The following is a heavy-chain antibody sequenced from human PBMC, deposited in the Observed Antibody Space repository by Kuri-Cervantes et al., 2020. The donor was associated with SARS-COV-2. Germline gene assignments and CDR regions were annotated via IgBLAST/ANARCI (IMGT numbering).Heavy chain of an antibody. CDR2: INPSGGST. CDR1: GYTFTSYG. V-gene: IGHV1-46*03. J-gene: IGHJ6*03. CDR3: ARERPSVVVPAAIFQGPYYYYYMDV. Sequence: APVKVSCKASGYTFTSYGISWVRQAPGQGLEWMGIINPSGGSTSYAQKFQGRVTMTRDTSTSTVYMELSSLRSEDTAVYYCARERPSVVVPAAIFQGPYYYYYMDVWGKGTTVTVSS. D-gene: IGHD2-2*02.